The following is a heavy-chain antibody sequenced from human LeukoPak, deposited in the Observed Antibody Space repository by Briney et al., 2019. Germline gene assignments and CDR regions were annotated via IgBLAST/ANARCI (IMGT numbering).Heavy chain of an antibody. CDR3: ARDYGDYIPIPDY. Sequence: PGGSLRLSCAASGFTFSDYYMSWTRQAPGKGLEWVSHITGSGTTIYYVDSVKGRFTISRDNAKNSLYLQMNSLRAEDTAVYYCARDYGDYIPIPDYWGQGTLVTVSS. CDR2: ITGSGTTI. D-gene: IGHD4-17*01. J-gene: IGHJ4*02. CDR1: GFTFSDYY. V-gene: IGHV3-11*01.